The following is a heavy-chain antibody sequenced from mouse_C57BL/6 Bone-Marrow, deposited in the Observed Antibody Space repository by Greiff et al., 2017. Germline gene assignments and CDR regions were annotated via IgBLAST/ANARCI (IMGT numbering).Heavy chain of an antibody. J-gene: IGHJ4*01. CDR3: ARQATVVGAIDY. D-gene: IGHD1-1*01. CDR2: ISSGGSYT. CDR1: GFTFSSYG. Sequence: EVQLQQSGGDLVKPGGSLKLSCAASGFTFSSYGMSWVRQTPDKRLEWVATISSGGSYTYYTDSVKGRITISRDNAKNTLYLQMSSLKSEDTAMYYCARQATVVGAIDYWGQGTSVTVSS. V-gene: IGHV5-6*01.